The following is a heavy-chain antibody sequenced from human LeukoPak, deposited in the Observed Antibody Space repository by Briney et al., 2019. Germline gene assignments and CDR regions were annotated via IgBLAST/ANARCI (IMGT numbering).Heavy chain of an antibody. CDR2: INHSGST. Sequence: PSETLSLTCSVYGWSFSGYYWSWIRQPPGKGLEWIGEINHSGSTNYNPSLKIRVTISVYTSKHHFSLKLSSVTAADTAVYYCARPKNYDGYADAFDIWGQATMVTVSS. D-gene: IGHD5-24*01. CDR3: ARPKNYDGYADAFDI. CDR1: GWSFSGYY. J-gene: IGHJ3*02. V-gene: IGHV4-34*01.